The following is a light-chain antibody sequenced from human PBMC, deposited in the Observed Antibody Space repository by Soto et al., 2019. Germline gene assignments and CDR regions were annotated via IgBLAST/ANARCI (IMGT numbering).Light chain of an antibody. J-gene: IGLJ7*01. CDR3: AAWDDSLSGAV. CDR1: RSNIGSSN. Sequence: QAVVTQPPSASGTPGPRVTISCSGSRSNIGSSNVYWYQQVPGTAPKLLIYKNNQRPSGVPDRFSGCKSGTSASLAISGLRSEDEADYYCAAWDDSLSGAVFGGGTQLTVL. CDR2: KNN. V-gene: IGLV1-47*01.